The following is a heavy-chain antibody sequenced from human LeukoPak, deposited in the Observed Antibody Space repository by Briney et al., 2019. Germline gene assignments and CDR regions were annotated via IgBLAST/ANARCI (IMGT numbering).Heavy chain of an antibody. V-gene: IGHV1-46*01. CDR1: GYTFTSYY. CDR3: ARDSTIGYSSSYWFDP. D-gene: IGHD6-6*01. J-gene: IGHJ5*02. Sequence: ASVKVSCKASGYTFTSYYMHWVRQAPGQGLEWMGIINPSGGSTSYAQKFQGRVTMTRDMSTSTVYMELSSLRSEDTAVYYCARDSTIGYSSSYWFDPWGQGTLVTVSS. CDR2: INPSGGST.